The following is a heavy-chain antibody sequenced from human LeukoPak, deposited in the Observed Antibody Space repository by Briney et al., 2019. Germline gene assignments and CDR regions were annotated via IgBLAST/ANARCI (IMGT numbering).Heavy chain of an antibody. CDR3: ARRDCSGGSCQYFDY. J-gene: IGHJ4*02. V-gene: IGHV4-39*01. CDR1: GGSISSSDYY. Sequence: SETLSLTCTVSGGSISSSDYYWGWIRQPPGKGLEWIGIINYRGSTYYNPSLKSRVATSVDTSKNQFSLKLSSVTAADTAMYYCARRDCSGGSCQYFDYWGQGTQVTVSS. CDR2: INYRGST. D-gene: IGHD2-15*01.